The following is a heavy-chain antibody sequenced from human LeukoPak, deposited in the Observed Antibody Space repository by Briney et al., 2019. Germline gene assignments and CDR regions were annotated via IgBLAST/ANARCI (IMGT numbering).Heavy chain of an antibody. J-gene: IGHJ4*02. CDR3: TRAVTSSGYGPDY. Sequence: GGSLRLSCAASRFTFSSYSMNWARQAPAKGLEWISYISASSSTIYYADSVKGRFTISRDNAKNSLYLHMNSLRAEDTAVYYCTRAVTSSGYGPDYWGQGTLVTVSS. CDR1: RFTFSSYS. CDR2: ISASSSTI. V-gene: IGHV3-48*01. D-gene: IGHD5-12*01.